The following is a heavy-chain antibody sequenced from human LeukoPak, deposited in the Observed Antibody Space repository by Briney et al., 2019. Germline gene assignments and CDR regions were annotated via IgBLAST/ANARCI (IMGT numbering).Heavy chain of an antibody. CDR2: ISYDGSNK. CDR3: ALRGSGYSPFQH. J-gene: IGHJ1*01. D-gene: IGHD3-3*01. Sequence: GGSLRLSCAASGFTFSSYAMSWVRQAPGKGLEWVAVISYDGSNKYYADSVKGRFTISRDNSKNTLYLQMNSLRAEDTAVYYCALRGSGYSPFQHWGQGTLVTVSS. CDR1: GFTFSSYA. V-gene: IGHV3-30*03.